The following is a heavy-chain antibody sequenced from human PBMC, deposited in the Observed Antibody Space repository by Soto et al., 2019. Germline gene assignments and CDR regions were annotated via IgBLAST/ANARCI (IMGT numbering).Heavy chain of an antibody. J-gene: IGHJ5*02. V-gene: IGHV1-69*13. CDR2: IIPIFGTA. CDR1: GGTFSSYA. CDR3: ARDASIVARKKAFNWFDL. Sequence: RASVKVSCKASGGTFSSYAISWVRQAPGQGLEWMGGIIPIFGTANYAQKFQGRVTITADESTSTAYMELSSLRSEDTAVYYCARDASIVARKKAFNWFDLWGQGTLVTVSS. D-gene: IGHD1-26*01.